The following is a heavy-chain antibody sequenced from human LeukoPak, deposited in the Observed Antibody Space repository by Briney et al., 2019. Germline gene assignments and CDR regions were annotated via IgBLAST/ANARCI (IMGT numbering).Heavy chain of an antibody. CDR3: AKDGPRQPFDY. CDR2: IYTSGST. Sequence: SETLSLTCTVSGGSISSYYWSWIRQPAGKGLEWIGRIYTSGSTDYNPSLKSRVTMSVDTSKNQFSLKLSSVTAADTAVYYCAKDGPRQPFDYWGQGTLVTVSS. J-gene: IGHJ4*02. V-gene: IGHV4-4*07. CDR1: GGSISSYY.